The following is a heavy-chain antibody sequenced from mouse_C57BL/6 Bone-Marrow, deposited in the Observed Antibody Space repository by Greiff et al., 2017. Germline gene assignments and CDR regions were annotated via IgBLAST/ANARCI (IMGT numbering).Heavy chain of an antibody. CDR3: ARVPLITTVVAHWYFDV. Sequence: EVKLMESGGGLVQPGGSLSLSCAASGFTFTDYYMSWVRQPPGKALEWLGFIRNKANGYTTEYSASVKGRFTISRDNSQSILYLQMNALRAEDSATYYCARVPLITTVVAHWYFDVWGTGTTVTVSS. D-gene: IGHD1-1*01. CDR1: GFTFTDYY. CDR2: IRNKANGYTT. J-gene: IGHJ1*03. V-gene: IGHV7-3*01.